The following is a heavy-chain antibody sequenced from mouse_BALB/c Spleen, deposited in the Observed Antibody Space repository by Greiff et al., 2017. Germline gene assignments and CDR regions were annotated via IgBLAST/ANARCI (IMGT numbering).Heavy chain of an antibody. V-gene: IGHV5-6*01. D-gene: IGHD2-14*01. Sequence: EVHLVESGGDLVKPGGSLKLSCAASGFTFSSYGMSWVRQTPDKRLEWVATISSGGSYTYYPDSVKGRFTISRDNAKNTLYLQMSSLKSEDTAMYYCARHDRSYFDYWGQGTTLTVSS. CDR2: ISSGGSYT. J-gene: IGHJ2*01. CDR1: GFTFSSYG. CDR3: ARHDRSYFDY.